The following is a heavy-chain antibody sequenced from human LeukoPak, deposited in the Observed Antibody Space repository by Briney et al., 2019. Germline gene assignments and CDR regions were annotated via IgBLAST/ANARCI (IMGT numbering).Heavy chain of an antibody. D-gene: IGHD3-3*01. V-gene: IGHV3-21*01. CDR2: IGSSSSYI. J-gene: IGHJ3*02. CDR3: ARARITIFGVVTLAAFDI. CDR1: GFTFSSYS. Sequence: PGGSLRLSCAASGFTFSSYSMNWVRQAPGKGLEWVSSIGSSSSYIYYADSVKGRFSISRDNAKNSLYLQMNSLRAEDTAVYYCARARITIFGVVTLAAFDIWGQGTMVTVSS.